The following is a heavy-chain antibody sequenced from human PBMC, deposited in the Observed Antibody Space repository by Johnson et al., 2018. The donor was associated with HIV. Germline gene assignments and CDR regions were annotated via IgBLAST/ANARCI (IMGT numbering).Heavy chain of an antibody. CDR2: INWNGGST. CDR3: AKVINPSRVETAMVTVLDAFDI. J-gene: IGHJ3*02. CDR1: GFTFDDYG. D-gene: IGHD5-18*01. V-gene: IGHV3-20*04. Sequence: VQLVESGGGVVRPGGSLRLSCAASGFTFDDYGMSWVRQAPGKGLEWVSGINWNGGSTGYADSVKGRFTISSDNSKNTLYLQMNSLRAEDTAVYYCAKVINPSRVETAMVTVLDAFDIWCQGTMVTVSS.